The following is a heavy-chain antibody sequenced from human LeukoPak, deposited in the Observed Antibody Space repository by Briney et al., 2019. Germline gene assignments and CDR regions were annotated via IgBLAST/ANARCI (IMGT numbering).Heavy chain of an antibody. D-gene: IGHD2-8*01. V-gene: IGHV3-7*01. Sequence: EGSLRLSCAASGFTFSTYWMTWVRQAPGKGLEWVANIKQDDSEIYHVDSVKGRFTISRDNAKNSLYLQMNSLRAEDTAVYYCARDNNGPDYWGQGTLVTVSS. CDR1: GFTFSTYW. J-gene: IGHJ4*02. CDR2: IKQDDSEI. CDR3: ARDNNGPDY.